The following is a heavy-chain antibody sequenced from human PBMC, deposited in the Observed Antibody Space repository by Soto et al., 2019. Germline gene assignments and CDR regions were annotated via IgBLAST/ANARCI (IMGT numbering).Heavy chain of an antibody. CDR3: ARDGGFDYGGAFDI. CDR1: GFTVSSNY. D-gene: IGHD4-17*01. J-gene: IGHJ3*02. Sequence: GGSLRLSCAASGFTVSSNYMSWVRQAPGKGLEWVSVIYSGGSTYYADVMKGRFTISSDNSKNTLYLQINSRRAEDTAVYYCARDGGFDYGGAFDIWGQGTMVTVSS. V-gene: IGHV3-66*01. CDR2: IYSGGST.